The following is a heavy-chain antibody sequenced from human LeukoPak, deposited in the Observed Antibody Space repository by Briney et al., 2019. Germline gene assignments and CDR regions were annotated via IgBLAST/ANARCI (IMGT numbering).Heavy chain of an antibody. CDR1: GFTFSTYG. CDR2: ISPSGDIT. J-gene: IGHJ4*02. D-gene: IGHD5-18*01. V-gene: IGHV3-23*01. CDR3: TRGWIQPDY. Sequence: GGSLRLSCAASGFTFSTYGMSWVRQAPGKGLEWISSISPSGDITYYADSVKGRFAISRDSSKATLYVQMNSLRAVDTAIYFCTRGWIQPDYWGQGTRVTVSS.